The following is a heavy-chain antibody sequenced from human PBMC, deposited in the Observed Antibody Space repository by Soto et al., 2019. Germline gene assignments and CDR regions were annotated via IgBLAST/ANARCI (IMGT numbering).Heavy chain of an antibody. Sequence: EVQLLESGGGLVQPGGSLRLSCAASGFTLSSYAMNWVRQAPGKGLEWVSDISGSGGSTYYADSVKGRFTISRDNSKNSLYLQMNSLRAEDTAVYYCAKGKYSSGVGARDCHYWGQGTLVTVSS. D-gene: IGHD6-19*01. CDR1: GFTLSSYA. V-gene: IGHV3-23*01. CDR2: ISGSGGST. CDR3: AKGKYSSGVGARDCHY. J-gene: IGHJ4*02.